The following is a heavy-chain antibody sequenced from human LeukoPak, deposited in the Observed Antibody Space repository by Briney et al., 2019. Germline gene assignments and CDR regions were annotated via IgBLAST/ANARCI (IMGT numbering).Heavy chain of an antibody. J-gene: IGHJ4*02. CDR3: AREGSSGWYVDY. D-gene: IGHD6-19*01. CDR2: INPSGGST. Sequence: WASVKVSCKASGYTFTSCYMHWVRQAPGQGLEWMGIINPSGGSTSYAQKFQGRVTMTRDTSTSTVYMELSSLRSEDTAVCYCAREGSSGWYVDYWGQGTLVTVSS. V-gene: IGHV1-46*01. CDR1: GYTFTSCY.